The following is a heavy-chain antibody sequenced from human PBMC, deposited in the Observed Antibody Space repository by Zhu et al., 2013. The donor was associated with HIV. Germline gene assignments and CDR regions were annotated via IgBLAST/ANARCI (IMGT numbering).Heavy chain of an antibody. CDR1: GGTFTDHA. CDR2: IIPAFGVV. D-gene: IGHD3-22*01. V-gene: IGHV1-69*14. CDR3: ARREKAYDNSGLFDY. Sequence: HVQLVQSGAEVKKPGSSVRVSCRTSGGTFTDHAINWVRQAPGQGFEWMGGIIPAFGVVNYAQRFQGRITISANKETSTDFLDLRSLTSGDTAIYYCARREKAYDNSGLFDYWGQGTLVTVSS. J-gene: IGHJ4*02.